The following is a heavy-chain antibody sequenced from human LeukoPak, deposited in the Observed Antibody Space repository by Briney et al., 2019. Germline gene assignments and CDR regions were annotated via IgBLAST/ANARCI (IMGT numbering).Heavy chain of an antibody. V-gene: IGHV3-23*01. CDR3: ARERAIFGVVQYYYGMDV. Sequence: PGGSLRLSCAASGFTFSNYAMSWGRQAPGKGLEWVSVISSGGNTYFADSVKGRFTIFRDNSKNTLYLQMNSLRAEDTAVYYCARERAIFGVVQYYYGMDVWGQGTTVTVSS. CDR1: GFTFSNYA. CDR2: ISSGGNT. D-gene: IGHD3-3*01. J-gene: IGHJ6*02.